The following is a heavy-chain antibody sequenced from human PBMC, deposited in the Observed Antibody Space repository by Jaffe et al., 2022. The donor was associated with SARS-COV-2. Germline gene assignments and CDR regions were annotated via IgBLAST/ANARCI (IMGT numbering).Heavy chain of an antibody. CDR3: ARWSYGGNEPAPFDY. V-gene: IGHV4-31*03. CDR1: GGSISSGGYY. D-gene: IGHD1-26*01. Sequence: QVQLQESGPGLVKPSQTLSLTCTVSGGSISSGGYYWSWIRQHPGKGLEWIGYIYYSGSTYYNPSLKSRVTISVDTSKNQFSLKLSSVTAADTAVYYCARWSYGGNEPAPFDYWGQGTLVTVSS. J-gene: IGHJ4*02. CDR2: IYYSGST.